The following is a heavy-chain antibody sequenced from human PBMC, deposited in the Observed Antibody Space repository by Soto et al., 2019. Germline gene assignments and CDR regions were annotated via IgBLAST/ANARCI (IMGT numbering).Heavy chain of an antibody. J-gene: IGHJ4*02. CDR2: ISWDGGST. CDR1: GFTFDDYT. Sequence: EVQLVESGGVVVQPGGSLRLSCAASGFTFDDYTMHWVRQAPGKGLEWVSLISWDGGSTYYADSVKGRFTISRDNSKNSLYLQMNSLRTEDTALYYCAKAYLTGDSSSWGPIDYWGQGTLVTVSS. D-gene: IGHD6-13*01. CDR3: AKAYLTGDSSSWGPIDY. V-gene: IGHV3-43*01.